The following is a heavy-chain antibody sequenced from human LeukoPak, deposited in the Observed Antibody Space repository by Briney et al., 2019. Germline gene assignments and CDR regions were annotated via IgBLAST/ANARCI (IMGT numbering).Heavy chain of an antibody. Sequence: SETLSLTCTVSGGSIINYYWSWIRQSAGTGPEWVGRIYITGSTNYNPSLQSRLSMSVDTSKNQFSLRLTSVSAADTAVYYCARLKYYDSTGYSPGYYMDVWGKGITVTVS. J-gene: IGHJ6*03. CDR2: IYITGST. V-gene: IGHV4-4*07. CDR3: ARLKYYDSTGYSPGYYMDV. D-gene: IGHD3-22*01. CDR1: GGSIINYY.